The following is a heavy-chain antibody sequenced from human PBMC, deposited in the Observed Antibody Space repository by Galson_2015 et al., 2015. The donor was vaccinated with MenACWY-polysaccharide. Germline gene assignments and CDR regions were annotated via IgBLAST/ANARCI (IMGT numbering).Heavy chain of an antibody. CDR1: GLTFSSYA. J-gene: IGHJ6*02. CDR2: ISYDGTNK. Sequence: SLRLSCAASGLTFSSYAIHWVRQAPGKGLEWVAVISYDGTNKYFADSVRGRFTISRDNSKRMLYMEMNSLRAADTAVYYCAREYCGRTGCQGMDACDQVTTVSVSS. D-gene: IGHD2-2*01. CDR3: AREYCGRTGCQGMDA. V-gene: IGHV3-30-3*01.